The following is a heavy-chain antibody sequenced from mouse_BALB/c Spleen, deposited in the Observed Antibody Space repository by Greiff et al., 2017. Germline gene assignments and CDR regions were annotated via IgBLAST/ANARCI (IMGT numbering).Heavy chain of an antibody. CDR2: IRNKANGYTT. CDR3: ARDNGGFDY. J-gene: IGHJ2*01. Sequence: EVKLQESGGGLVQPGGSLRLSCATSGFTFTDYYMSWVRQPPGKALEWLGFIRNKANGYTTEYSASVKGRFTISRDNSQSILYLQMNTLRAEDSATYYCARDNGGFDYWGQGTTLTVSS. CDR1: GFTFTDYY. V-gene: IGHV7-3*02.